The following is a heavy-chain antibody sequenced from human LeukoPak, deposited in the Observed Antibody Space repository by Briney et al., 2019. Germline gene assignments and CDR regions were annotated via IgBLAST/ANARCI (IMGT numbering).Heavy chain of an antibody. Sequence: QPGGSLRLSCAASGFTFSSYAMHWVRQAPGKGLEYVSAISSNGGSTYYANSVKGRFTISRDNSKNTLYLQMGSLRAEDMAVYYCAGRGRIRILSYWGQGTLVTVSS. CDR3: AGRGRIRILSY. CDR2: ISSNGGST. J-gene: IGHJ4*02. CDR1: GFTFSSYA. V-gene: IGHV3-64*01. D-gene: IGHD2-15*01.